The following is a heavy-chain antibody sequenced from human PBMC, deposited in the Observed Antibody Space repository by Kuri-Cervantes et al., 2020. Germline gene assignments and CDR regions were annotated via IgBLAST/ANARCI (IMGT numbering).Heavy chain of an antibody. Sequence: ASVKVSCKASGYTFTDYSIHWVRQAPGQGLEWMGWIKPDSGGTNYAQKFQGRVTMTRDTSIGTAYMELSRLRSDDTAVYYCARDPAPLQFLEWGQGTLVTVSS. D-gene: IGHD3-3*01. CDR2: IKPDSGGT. CDR1: GYTFTDYS. V-gene: IGHV1-2*02. CDR3: ARDPAPLQFLE. J-gene: IGHJ4*02.